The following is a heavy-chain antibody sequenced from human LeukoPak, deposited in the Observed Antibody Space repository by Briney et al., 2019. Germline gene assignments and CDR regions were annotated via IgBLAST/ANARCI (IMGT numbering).Heavy chain of an antibody. V-gene: IGHV3-48*01. J-gene: IGHJ4*02. CDR1: GFTFSSYS. D-gene: IGHD6-13*01. CDR3: AKDGSSWYYRVLVY. Sequence: PGGSLRLSCAASGFTFSSYSMNWVRQAPGKGLEWVSYISSSSSTIYYADSVKGRFTISRDNAKNSLYLQMNSLRAEDTAVYYCAKDGSSWYYRVLVYWGQGTLVTVSS. CDR2: ISSSSSTI.